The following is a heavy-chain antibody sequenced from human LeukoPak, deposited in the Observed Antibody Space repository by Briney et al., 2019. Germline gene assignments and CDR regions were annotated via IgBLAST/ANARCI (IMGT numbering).Heavy chain of an antibody. CDR2: IIPILGIA. J-gene: IGHJ4*02. V-gene: IGHV1-69*04. CDR3: GRASVIAVAGAEDY. Sequence: ASVTVSCKPSGGTFSSYAISWVRQAPGQGLAWMGRIIPILGIANYAQKFQGRVTITADKSTSTAYMELSSLSSEDTAVYYCGRASVIAVAGAEDYWGQGTLVTVSS. D-gene: IGHD6-19*01. CDR1: GGTFSSYA.